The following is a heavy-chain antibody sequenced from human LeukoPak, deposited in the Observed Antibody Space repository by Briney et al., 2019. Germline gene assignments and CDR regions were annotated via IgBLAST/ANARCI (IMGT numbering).Heavy chain of an antibody. CDR2: IYHSGST. Sequence: SETLSLTCAVSGYSISSGYYWGWIRQPPGKGLEWIGSIYHSGSTYYNPSLKSRVTISVDTSKNQFSLKLSSVTAADTAVYYCARHIAAAGIDYWGQGTPVTVSS. CDR1: GYSISSGYY. D-gene: IGHD6-13*01. J-gene: IGHJ4*02. CDR3: ARHIAAAGIDY. V-gene: IGHV4-38-2*01.